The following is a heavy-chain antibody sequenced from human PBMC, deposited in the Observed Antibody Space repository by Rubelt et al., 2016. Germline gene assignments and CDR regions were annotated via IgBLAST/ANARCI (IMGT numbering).Heavy chain of an antibody. Sequence: QVQLVQSGAEVKKPGSSVKVSCKASGGTFSSYGISWVRQAPGQGLEWMGGIVPIFGTANYAQKFQGRVTITADESTSTAYMERSSLRSDDTASYYCARASGYGSSSLDYWGRGTLVTVSS. CDR3: ARASGYGSSSLDY. CDR1: GGTFSSYG. D-gene: IGHD6-6*01. J-gene: IGHJ4*02. CDR2: IVPIFGTA. V-gene: IGHV1-69*01.